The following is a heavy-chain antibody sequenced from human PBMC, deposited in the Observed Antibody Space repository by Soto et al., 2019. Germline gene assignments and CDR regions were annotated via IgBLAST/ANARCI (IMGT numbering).Heavy chain of an antibody. Sequence: ASVKVSCKASGYTFTSYDINWVRQATGQGLEWMGWMNPNSGNTGYAQKFQGRVTMTRNTSISTAYMELSSLRSEDTAVYYCARHYIVVVPAAGARYYMDVWGKGTTVNVSS. CDR1: GYTFTSYD. D-gene: IGHD2-2*01. J-gene: IGHJ6*03. CDR2: MNPNSGNT. CDR3: ARHYIVVVPAAGARYYMDV. V-gene: IGHV1-8*01.